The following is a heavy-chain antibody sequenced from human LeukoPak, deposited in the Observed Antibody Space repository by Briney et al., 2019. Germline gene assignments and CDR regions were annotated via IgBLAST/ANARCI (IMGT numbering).Heavy chain of an antibody. CDR2: ISPDGSSA. D-gene: IGHD3-10*01. J-gene: IGHJ6*02. CDR1: GFTFSSYW. V-gene: IGHV3-74*01. Sequence: GGSLRLSCAASGFTFSSYWMHWVRQAPGKGLVWVSRISPDGSSALYADSVKGRFTISRDNSKNTLYLQVNSLRAEDTAVYYCAKGLWDYYGSGIMYYTMDVWGQGTTVTVSS. CDR3: AKGLWDYYGSGIMYYTMDV.